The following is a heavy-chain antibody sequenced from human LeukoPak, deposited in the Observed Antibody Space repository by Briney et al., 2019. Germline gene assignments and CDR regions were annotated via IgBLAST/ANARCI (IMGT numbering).Heavy chain of an antibody. Sequence: SETLSLTCTVSGGSISSYYWSWIRQPPGKGLEWIGYIYYSGSTNYNPSLKSRVTISVDTSKNQFSLKLSSVTAADTAVYYCARGGYYDILTGYYKRYFDYWGQGTLVTVSS. D-gene: IGHD3-9*01. CDR1: GGSISSYY. CDR2: IYYSGST. V-gene: IGHV4-59*01. CDR3: ARGGYYDILTGYYKRYFDY. J-gene: IGHJ4*02.